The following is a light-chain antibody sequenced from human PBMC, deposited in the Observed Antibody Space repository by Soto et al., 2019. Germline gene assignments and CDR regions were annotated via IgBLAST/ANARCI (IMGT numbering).Light chain of an antibody. Sequence: EIVLTQSPATLSLSPGERATLSCRASQAVGHYLAWYQQKPGQAPRLLIYDISYRATGIPARFTGSGSGTDFTLTINSLEPEDFAVYFCQQRSNWPRTFGRGTKVEIK. CDR1: QAVGHY. V-gene: IGKV3-11*01. CDR2: DIS. J-gene: IGKJ1*01. CDR3: QQRSNWPRT.